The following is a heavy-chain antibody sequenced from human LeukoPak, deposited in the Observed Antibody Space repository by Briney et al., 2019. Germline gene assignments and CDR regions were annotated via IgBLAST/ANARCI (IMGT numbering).Heavy chain of an antibody. CDR3: ARDACFSSGWYNCAFDI. J-gene: IGHJ3*02. CDR2: ISSSGSTI. Sequence: GGSLRLSCAASGFTFSSYEMNWVRQAPGKGLEWVSYISSSGSTIYYADSVKGRFTISRDNAKNSLYLQMNSLRAEDTAVYYSARDACFSSGWYNCAFDIWGQGTMVTVSS. CDR1: GFTFSSYE. V-gene: IGHV3-48*03. D-gene: IGHD6-19*01.